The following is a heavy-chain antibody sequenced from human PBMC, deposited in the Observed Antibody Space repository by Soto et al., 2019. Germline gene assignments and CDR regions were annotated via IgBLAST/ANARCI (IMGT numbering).Heavy chain of an antibody. CDR2: ITPFNGNT. J-gene: IGHJ6*02. Sequence: QMQLVQSGAEVKKTGSSVKVSCKASGYTFTYRYLHWVRQAPGQALEWMGWITPFNGNTNYAQKFQDRVTITRDRSMSTAYMELSSLRSEDTAMYYCASSSPYIAVAGYYYGMDVWGQGTTVTVSS. CDR1: GYTFTYRY. V-gene: IGHV1-45*02. CDR3: ASSSPYIAVAGYYYGMDV. D-gene: IGHD6-19*01.